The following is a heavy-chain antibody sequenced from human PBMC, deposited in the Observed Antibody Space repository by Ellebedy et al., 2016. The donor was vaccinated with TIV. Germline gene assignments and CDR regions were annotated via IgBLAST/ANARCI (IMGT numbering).Heavy chain of an antibody. D-gene: IGHD3-16*01. V-gene: IGHV3-7*01. Sequence: GESLKISCAASGFSFRSYWMSWVRQAPGKGLEWVANIYQDGSDQYYLDSLKGRFTISRDNAINSLFLQMNSLRAGDTAVYYCAGDEWSYADYYYHGMDVWGQGTTVTVSS. CDR3: AGDEWSYADYYYHGMDV. J-gene: IGHJ6*02. CDR1: GFSFRSYW. CDR2: IYQDGSDQ.